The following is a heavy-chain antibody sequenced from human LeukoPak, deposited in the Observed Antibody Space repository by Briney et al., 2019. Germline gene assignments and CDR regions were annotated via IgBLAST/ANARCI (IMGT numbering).Heavy chain of an antibody. Sequence: ASVKVSCKASGYTFTSYGISWVRQAPGQGLEWMGWISAYNGNTNYAQKLQGRVTMTTDTSTSTAYMELRSLRSDDTAVYYCARDGRVVVAAKRPDYYYYGMDVWGQGTTVTVSS. CDR3: ARDGRVVVAAKRPDYYYYGMDV. D-gene: IGHD2-15*01. V-gene: IGHV1-18*01. CDR2: ISAYNGNT. J-gene: IGHJ6*02. CDR1: GYTFTSYG.